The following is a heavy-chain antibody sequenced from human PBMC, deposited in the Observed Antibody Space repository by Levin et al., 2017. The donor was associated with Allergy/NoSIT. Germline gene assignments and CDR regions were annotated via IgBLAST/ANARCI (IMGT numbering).Heavy chain of an antibody. D-gene: IGHD6-19*01. Sequence: ASVKVSCKASGGTFSSYAISWVRQAPGQGLEWMGGIIPIFGTANYAQKFQGRVTITADESTSTAYMELSSLRSEDTAVYYCARAGHSSGWQGGKDVWGQGTTVTVSS. CDR3: ARAGHSSGWQGGKDV. J-gene: IGHJ6*02. CDR2: IIPIFGTA. CDR1: GGTFSSYA. V-gene: IGHV1-69*13.